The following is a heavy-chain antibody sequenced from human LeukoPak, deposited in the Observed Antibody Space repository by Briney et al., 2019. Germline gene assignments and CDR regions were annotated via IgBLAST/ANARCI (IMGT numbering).Heavy chain of an antibody. D-gene: IGHD5-24*01. CDR3: AGGSDGYNPPDY. Sequence: GGSLRLSCVASGFTFSSNVMIWVRQAPGKGLEWVSVIYSGGSTYYADSVKGRFTISRDNSKNTLYLQMNSLRAEDTAVYYCAGGSDGYNPPDYWGQGTLVTVSS. CDR1: GFTFSSNV. V-gene: IGHV3-53*01. CDR2: IYSGGST. J-gene: IGHJ4*02.